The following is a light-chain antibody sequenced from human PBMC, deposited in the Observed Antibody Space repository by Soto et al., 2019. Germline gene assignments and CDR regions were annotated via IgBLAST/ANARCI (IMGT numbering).Light chain of an antibody. CDR2: LGS. CDR1: QSLLHSNGYNY. J-gene: IGKJ2*01. Sequence: VMTQSPLSLPVTPGEPASISCRSSQSLLHSNGYNYLDWYLQKPGQSPQLLIYLGSNRASGVPDRFSGSGSGTDFTLRISRVEAEDVGVYYCMQALQTPYTFGQGTKLEIK. V-gene: IGKV2-28*01. CDR3: MQALQTPYT.